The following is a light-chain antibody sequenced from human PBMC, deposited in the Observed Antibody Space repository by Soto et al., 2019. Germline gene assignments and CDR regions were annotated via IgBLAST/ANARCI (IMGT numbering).Light chain of an antibody. J-gene: IGLJ1*01. CDR2: DLT. CDR1: NSDVGGYNF. CDR3: SSYTSSSTYV. Sequence: QSALAQPASVSGSPGQSITISCTGTNSDVGGYNFISWYQQHPGKAPTLLIYDLTYRSSGVSYRFSGSKSGNTASLTISGLQAEDEADYYCSSYTSSSTYVFGTGTKVTVL. V-gene: IGLV2-14*03.